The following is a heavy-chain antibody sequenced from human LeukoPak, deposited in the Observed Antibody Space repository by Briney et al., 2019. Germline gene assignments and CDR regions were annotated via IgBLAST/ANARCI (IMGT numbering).Heavy chain of an antibody. D-gene: IGHD3-10*01. Sequence: PSVTLSLTCTVSGGSISSSSYYWGWIRQPPGKGLEWIGSIYYSGSTYYNPSLKSRVTISVDTSKNQFSLKLSSVTAADTAVYYCASPRGGFDYWGQGTLVTVSS. J-gene: IGHJ4*02. CDR2: IYYSGST. CDR3: ASPRGGFDY. V-gene: IGHV4-39*01. CDR1: GGSISSSSYY.